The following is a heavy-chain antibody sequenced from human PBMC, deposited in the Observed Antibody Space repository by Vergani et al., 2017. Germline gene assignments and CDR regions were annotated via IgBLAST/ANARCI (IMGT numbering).Heavy chain of an antibody. D-gene: IGHD2-2*02. CDR2: IGYNGKNI. V-gene: IGHV3-30*18. Sequence: QVQLVESGGGVVQPGRSLRLSCAASGFTFNGFGMHWVRQAPDKGLEWVAIIGYNGKNIYYADSVKGRFTISRDNSKNTLYLQMNSLRAEDTAVYYCAKICSGISCYIDEAFDLWGQGTLVSVSS. J-gene: IGHJ3*01. CDR1: GFTFNGFG. CDR3: AKICSGISCYIDEAFDL.